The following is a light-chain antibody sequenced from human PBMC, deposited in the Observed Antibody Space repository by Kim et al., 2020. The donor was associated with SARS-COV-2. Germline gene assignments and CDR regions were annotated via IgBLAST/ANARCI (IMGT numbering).Light chain of an antibody. CDR3: YSAADNNLV. J-gene: IGLJ2*01. Sequence: SVSPRQTARITCSRDAPAKKYARWFQQKPGQAPFLVIYKDRERPSGIPELFSGSSSGTTVTLTISGAQVEDEADYYCYSAADNNLVFGGGTQLTVL. CDR1: APAKKY. V-gene: IGLV3-27*01. CDR2: KDR.